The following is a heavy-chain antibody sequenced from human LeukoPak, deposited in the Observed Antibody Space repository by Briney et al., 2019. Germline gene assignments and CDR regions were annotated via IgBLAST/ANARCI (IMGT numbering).Heavy chain of an antibody. CDR2: INHSGST. Sequence: PSETLSLTCAVYGGSFSGYYWSWIRQPPGKGLEWIGEINHSGSTNYNPSLKSRVTISVDTSKNQFSLKLSSVTAADTAVYYCARVADSAWYFLDYWGQGTLVTVSS. J-gene: IGHJ4*02. V-gene: IGHV4-34*01. CDR1: GGSFSGYY. CDR3: ARVADSAWYFLDY. D-gene: IGHD6-19*01.